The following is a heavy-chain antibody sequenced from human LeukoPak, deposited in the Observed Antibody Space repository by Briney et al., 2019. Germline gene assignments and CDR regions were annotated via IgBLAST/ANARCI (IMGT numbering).Heavy chain of an antibody. CDR2: INHSGST. J-gene: IGHJ4*02. CDR1: GGSSSGYY. D-gene: IGHD6-19*01. CDR3: ARGPRGIAVAGINY. V-gene: IGHV4-34*01. Sequence: PSETLSLTCAVYGGSSSGYYWSWIRQPPGKGLEWIGEINHSGSTNYNPSLKSRVTISVDTSKNQFSLKLSSVTAADTAVYYCARGPRGIAVAGINYWGQGTLVTVSS.